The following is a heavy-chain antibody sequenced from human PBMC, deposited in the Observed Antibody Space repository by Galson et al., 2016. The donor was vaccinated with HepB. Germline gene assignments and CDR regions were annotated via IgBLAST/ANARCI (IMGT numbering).Heavy chain of an antibody. Sequence: SLRLSCAASGFTFSTYGMHWDRQAPGKGLEWVAVISYDRSNKNYAASVKGRFTISRDNSKNTLYLEMTSLREEDTAVYYCAKDYSGYYFDGTGYYNAFDYWGQGALVTVSS. V-gene: IGHV3-30*18. CDR2: ISYDRSNK. CDR1: GFTFSTYG. CDR3: AKDYSGYYFDGTGYYNAFDY. D-gene: IGHD3-22*01. J-gene: IGHJ4*02.